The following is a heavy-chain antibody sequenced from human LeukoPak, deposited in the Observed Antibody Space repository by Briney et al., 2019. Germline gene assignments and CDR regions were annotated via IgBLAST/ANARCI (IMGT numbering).Heavy chain of an antibody. V-gene: IGHV4-30-4*07. J-gene: IGHJ5*02. CDR1: GGSISSGGYP. Sequence: PSQTLSLTCTVSGGSISSGGYPWSWIRQPPGKGLEWIGYIYYSGSTYYNPSLKSRVTISVDTSKNQFSLKLSSVTAADTAVYYCARGEYYDSSGYVGSVLRFDPWGQGTLVTVSS. D-gene: IGHD3-22*01. CDR2: IYYSGST. CDR3: ARGEYYDSSGYVGSVLRFDP.